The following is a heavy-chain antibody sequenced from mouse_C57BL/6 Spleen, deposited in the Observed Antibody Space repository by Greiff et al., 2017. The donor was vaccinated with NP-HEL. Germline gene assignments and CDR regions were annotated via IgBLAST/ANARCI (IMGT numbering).Heavy chain of an antibody. J-gene: IGHJ2*01. CDR2: LYPGDGDT. CDR3: ARDGDY. Sequence: VQLQQSGPELVKSGASVKISCKASGYAFSSSWMNRVKQRPGKGLAWTGRLYPGDGDTNSNGKFKGKVKLTADNSSSTAYMQLSSLTSEDSAVFFCARDGDYWGQGTTLTDSS. CDR1: GYAFSSSW. V-gene: IGHV1-82*01.